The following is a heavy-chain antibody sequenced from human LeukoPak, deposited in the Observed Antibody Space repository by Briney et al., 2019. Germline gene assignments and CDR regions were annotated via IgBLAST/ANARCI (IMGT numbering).Heavy chain of an antibody. V-gene: IGHV4-34*01. CDR2: INHSGST. D-gene: IGHD3-16*02. CDR3: ARYDVWGTYRAFDY. CDR1: GGSFSGYY. Sequence: KSSETLSLTCAVYGGSFSGYYWSWIRQPPGKGLEWIGEINHSGSTNYNPSLKSRVTISVDTSKNQFSLKLSSVTAADTAMYYCARYDVWGTYRAFDYWGQGTLVTVSS. J-gene: IGHJ4*02.